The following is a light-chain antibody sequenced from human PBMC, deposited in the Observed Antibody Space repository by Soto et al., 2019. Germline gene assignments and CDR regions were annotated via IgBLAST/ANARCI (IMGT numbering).Light chain of an antibody. J-gene: IGLJ2*01. Sequence: FMLTQPHSVSESPGKTVTISCTRSSGSVASNYVQWYQQRPGSAPTTVIYEDNQRPSGVPDRFSGSIDSSSNSASLTISGLKTEDEADYYCQSYDSSNLWVFGGGTKPTVL. CDR3: QSYDSSNLWV. CDR2: EDN. CDR1: SGSVASNY. V-gene: IGLV6-57*04.